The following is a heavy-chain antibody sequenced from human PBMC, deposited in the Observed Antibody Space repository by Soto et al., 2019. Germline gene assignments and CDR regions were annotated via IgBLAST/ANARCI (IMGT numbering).Heavy chain of an antibody. J-gene: IGHJ6*02. D-gene: IGHD2-15*01. CDR1: GYSVTSSDYY. Sequence: SETLSLTCSVSGYSVTSSDYYWAWIRQPPGKGLEWIGSMFYSGLTYYNPSLKSRVTLSVDTSKNQFSVRLNSVTAADTAVYYCAPLSVSLSGPYGIHVWGQGTTVT. V-gene: IGHV4-39*01. CDR3: APLSVSLSGPYGIHV. CDR2: MFYSGLT.